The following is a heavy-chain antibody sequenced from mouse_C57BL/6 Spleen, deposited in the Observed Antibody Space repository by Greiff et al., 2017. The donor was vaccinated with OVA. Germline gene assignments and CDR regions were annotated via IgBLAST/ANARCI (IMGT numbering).Heavy chain of an antibody. V-gene: IGHV1-55*01. J-gene: IGHJ2*01. CDR3: ARWGGELGREDFDY. D-gene: IGHD4-1*01. CDR1: GYTFTSYW. CDR2: IYPGSGST. Sequence: QVQLQQPGAELVKPGASVKMSCKASGYTFTSYWITWVKQRPGQGLEWIGDIYPGSGSTNYNEKFKSKATLTVDTSSSTAYMQLSSLTSEDSAVYYGARWGGELGREDFDYWGQGTTLTVSS.